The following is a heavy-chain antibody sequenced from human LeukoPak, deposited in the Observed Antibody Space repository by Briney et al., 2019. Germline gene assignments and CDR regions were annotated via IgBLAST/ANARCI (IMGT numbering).Heavy chain of an antibody. Sequence: ASVKVSCKTSGYRFTGYYMHWVRQAPGQGLEWMGWINPKSGDPIYVQKFQGRVTLTRDTSIDTVYLELSSLRSEDTAVYYCARDRGTVPDAFDIWGQGTMVTVSS. CDR1: GYRFTGYY. CDR3: ARDRGTVPDAFDI. CDR2: INPKSGDP. D-gene: IGHD1-26*01. J-gene: IGHJ3*02. V-gene: IGHV1-2*02.